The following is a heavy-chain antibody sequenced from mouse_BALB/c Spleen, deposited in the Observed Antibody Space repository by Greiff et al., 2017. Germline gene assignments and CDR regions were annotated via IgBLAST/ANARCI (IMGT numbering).Heavy chain of an antibody. CDR3: ARDHDTWFAY. CDR2: IWAGGST. CDR1: GFSLTSYG. J-gene: IGHJ3*01. D-gene: IGHD2-3*01. Sequence: VMLVESGPGLVAPSQSLSITCTVSGFSLTSYGVHWVRQPPGKGLEWLGVIWAGGSTNYNSALMSRLSISKDNSKSQVFLKMNSLQTDDTAMYYCARDHDTWFAYWGQGTLVTVSA. V-gene: IGHV2-9*02.